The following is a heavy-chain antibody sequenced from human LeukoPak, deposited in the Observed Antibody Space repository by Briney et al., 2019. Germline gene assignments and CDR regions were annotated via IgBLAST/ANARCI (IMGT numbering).Heavy chain of an antibody. CDR3: ARAGEYSSSWYETTYFDY. CDR2: IIPIFGTA. D-gene: IGHD6-13*01. J-gene: IGHJ4*02. V-gene: IGHV1-69*05. Sequence: ASVKVSCKASGGTFSNYAISWVRQAPGQGLEWMGGIIPIFGTANYAQKFQGRVTITTDESTSTAYMELSSLRSEDTAVYYCARAGEYSSSWYETTYFDYWGQGTLVTVSS. CDR1: GGTFSNYA.